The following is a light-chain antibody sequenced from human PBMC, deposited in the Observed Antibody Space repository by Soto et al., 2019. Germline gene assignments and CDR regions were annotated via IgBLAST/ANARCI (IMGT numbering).Light chain of an antibody. V-gene: IGLV2-23*01. J-gene: IGLJ2*01. Sequence: QSALTQPASVSGSPGQSITISCTGTSSDVGSYNLVSWYQQHPGKAPKLMIYEGSKRPSGVSNRFSGSKSGNTASLTISGLQAEDEVVYSCCSYAGSSTVFGGGPSSPS. CDR3: CSYAGSSTV. CDR1: SSDVGSYNL. CDR2: EGS.